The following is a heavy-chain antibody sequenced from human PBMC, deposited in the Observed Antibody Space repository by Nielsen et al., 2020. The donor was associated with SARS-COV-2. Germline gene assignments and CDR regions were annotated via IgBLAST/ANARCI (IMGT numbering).Heavy chain of an antibody. CDR3: AREVREGGGYNYDI. D-gene: IGHD5-24*01. CDR2: ISSSSSYI. Sequence: GGSLRLSCAASGFTFSSYSMNWVRQAPGKGLEWVSSISSSSSYIYYADSVKGRFTISRDNAKNSLYLQMNSLRAEDTAVYYCAREVREGGGYNYDIWGPRDNGHRLL. CDR1: GFTFSSYS. V-gene: IGHV3-21*01. J-gene: IGHJ3*02.